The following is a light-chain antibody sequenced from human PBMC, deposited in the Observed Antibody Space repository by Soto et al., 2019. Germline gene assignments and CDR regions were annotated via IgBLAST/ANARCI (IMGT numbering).Light chain of an antibody. CDR1: QSVSRR. CDR2: GAS. J-gene: IGKJ5*01. Sequence: EVVLTQSPGTLCLSPGAGATLSGRASQSVSRRLAWYQQRPGQSPRLLISGASMRASGVPVRFIGSGSGTDFTLTITRLEPEDFVVYYCQQYGGSPITFGLGTRLEIK. V-gene: IGKV3-20*01. CDR3: QQYGGSPIT.